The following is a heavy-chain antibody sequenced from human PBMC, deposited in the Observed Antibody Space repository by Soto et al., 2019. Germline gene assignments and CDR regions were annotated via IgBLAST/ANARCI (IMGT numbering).Heavy chain of an antibody. CDR2: ISYDGSNK. J-gene: IGHJ4*02. Sequence: XXSLRLSCAPSGFTFSNYAMHWVLQAPGKGLEWVAVISYDGSNKYYADSVKGRFTISRDNSKKTLYLQMNSLRAEDTAVYYCVRVFDTYYFDLWGQGNMVTVSS. CDR3: VRVFDTYYFDL. CDR1: GFTFSNYA. V-gene: IGHV3-30-3*01. D-gene: IGHD3-9*01.